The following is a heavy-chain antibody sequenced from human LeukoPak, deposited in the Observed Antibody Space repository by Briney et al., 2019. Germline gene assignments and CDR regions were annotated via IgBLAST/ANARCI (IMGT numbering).Heavy chain of an antibody. J-gene: IGHJ3*02. CDR3: AIDSEAAAGDTQVAFDI. D-gene: IGHD6-13*01. CDR2: ISAYNGNT. CDR1: GYTFTSYG. Sequence: ASVKVSCKASGYTFTSYGISWVRQAPGQGLEWMGWISAYNGNTNYAQKLQGRVTMTTDTSTSTAYMELRSLRSDDTAVYYCAIDSEAAAGDTQVAFDIWGQGTMVTVSS. V-gene: IGHV1-18*01.